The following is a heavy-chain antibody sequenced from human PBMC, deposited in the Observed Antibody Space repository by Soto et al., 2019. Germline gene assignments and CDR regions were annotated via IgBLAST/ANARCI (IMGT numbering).Heavy chain of an antibody. D-gene: IGHD6-13*01. CDR1: GGTFSSYA. J-gene: IGHJ6*03. V-gene: IGHV1-69*06. Sequence: SVKVSCKASGGTFSSYAISWVRQAPGQGLEWMGGIIPIFGTANYAQKFQGRVTITADKSTSTAYMELSSLRSEDTAVYYCARDQGYSRSMDYYMEVWGKGTTGTVSS. CDR2: IIPIFGTA. CDR3: ARDQGYSRSMDYYMEV.